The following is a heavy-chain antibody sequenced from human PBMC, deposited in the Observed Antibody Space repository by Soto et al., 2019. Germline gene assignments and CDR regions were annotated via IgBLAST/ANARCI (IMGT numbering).Heavy chain of an antibody. J-gene: IGHJ4*02. CDR3: AKSPYGSGSYTDY. CDR2: INHSGST. CDR1: GGSFSGYY. V-gene: IGHV4-34*01. Sequence: TSETLCLTCAVYGGSFSGYYWSWIRQPPGKGLEWIGEINHSGSTNYYPSLKSRVTISVDTSKNQFSLKLSSVTAADTAVYYCAKSPYGSGSYTDYWGQGTLVTVSS. D-gene: IGHD3-10*01.